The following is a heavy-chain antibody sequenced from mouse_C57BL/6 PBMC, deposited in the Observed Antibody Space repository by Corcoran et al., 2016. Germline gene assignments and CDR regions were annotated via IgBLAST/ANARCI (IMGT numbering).Heavy chain of an antibody. CDR1: GYTFTDYY. J-gene: IGHJ3*01. D-gene: IGHD4-1*01. CDR3: ARPGTGFAY. Sequence: EVQLQQSGPELVKPGASVKISCKASGYTFTDYYMNWVKQSPGKSLEWIGDINPNNGGTSYNQKFKGKATLTVDKSSSTAYMELRSLTSEDSAVYYCARPGTGFAYWGQGTLVTVSA. CDR2: INPNNGGT. V-gene: IGHV1-26*01.